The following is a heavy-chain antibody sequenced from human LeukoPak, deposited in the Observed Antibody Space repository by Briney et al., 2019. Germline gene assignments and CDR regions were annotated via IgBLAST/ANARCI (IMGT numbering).Heavy chain of an antibody. Sequence: GGSLRLSCAASGFTFSSYAMSWVRQAPGKGLEWVSVIYSGGSTYYADSVRGRFTISRDNSKNTLYLQMNSLRAEDTAVYYYARDLCSGGSCRYADYWGQGTLVTVSS. J-gene: IGHJ4*02. D-gene: IGHD2-15*01. CDR2: IYSGGST. CDR1: GFTFSSYA. V-gene: IGHV3-66*01. CDR3: ARDLCSGGSCRYADY.